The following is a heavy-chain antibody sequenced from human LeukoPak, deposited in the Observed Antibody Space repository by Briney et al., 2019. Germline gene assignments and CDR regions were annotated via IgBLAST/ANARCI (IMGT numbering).Heavy chain of an antibody. CDR2: IYYSGST. D-gene: IGHD3-10*01. Sequence: SETLSLTCTVSGGSISSGGYYWSWIRQHPGKGLEWIGYIYYSGSTYYNPSLKSRVTISVDTSKNQFSLKLSSVTAADTAIYYCATSGNLVRGVHWYFDLWGRGTLVTVSS. J-gene: IGHJ2*01. CDR3: ATSGNLVRGVHWYFDL. V-gene: IGHV4-31*03. CDR1: GGSISSGGYY.